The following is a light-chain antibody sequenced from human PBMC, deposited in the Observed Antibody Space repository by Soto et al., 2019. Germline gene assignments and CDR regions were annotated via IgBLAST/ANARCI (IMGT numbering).Light chain of an antibody. V-gene: IGKV1-5*01. CDR3: QQCNTFWT. CDR2: DAS. Sequence: DIQSTQSPPTLSSSFVDIVTFTCRASHNISRWLAWYQQKPGKAPNLLIFDASSLESGVPSRFSGSGSGTEFTLTINSLQTDDSATYYCQQCNTFWTFGQGTKVDI. CDR1: HNISRW. J-gene: IGKJ1*01.